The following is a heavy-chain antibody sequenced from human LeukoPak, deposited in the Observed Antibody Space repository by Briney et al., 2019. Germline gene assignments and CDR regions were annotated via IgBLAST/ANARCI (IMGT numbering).Heavy chain of an antibody. J-gene: IGHJ5*02. Sequence: SETLSLTCTVSGASIRSYYWSWIRQPPGKGLEWIGHVSDTGSTNYNPSLKSRVTISSDTSKNQFSLKRTSVTAADTAVYYCAKRGYSGSLNPWGQGTLVIVS. CDR1: GASIRSYY. V-gene: IGHV4-59*01. CDR3: AKRGYSGSLNP. D-gene: IGHD6-13*01. CDR2: VSDTGST.